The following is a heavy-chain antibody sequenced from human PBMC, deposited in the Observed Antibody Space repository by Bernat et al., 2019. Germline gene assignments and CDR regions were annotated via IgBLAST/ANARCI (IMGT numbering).Heavy chain of an antibody. CDR1: GYTFTSYG. CDR3: ARDSHGESIAVCPYSFDD. V-gene: IGHV1-18*04. CDR2: ISAYNGNT. J-gene: IGHJ4*02. Sequence: QVQLVQSGAEVKKPGASVKVSCKASGYTFTSYGISWVRQAPGQGLEWMGWISAYNGNTNYAQKLQGRVTITTDKSTDTAYMEQRSLRSDDTTVYYCARDSHGESIAVCPYSFDDWGQGTLVTVSS. D-gene: IGHD6-6*01.